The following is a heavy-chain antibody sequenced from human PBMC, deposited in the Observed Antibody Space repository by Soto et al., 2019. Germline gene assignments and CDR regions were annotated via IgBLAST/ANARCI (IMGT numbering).Heavy chain of an antibody. Sequence: QLQLQESGPGLVQPSQTLSLTCAVSGGSVNSPGYSWSWIRRPPGKGLEWIGYIYHSGITCYNPSLESRVIISLDRSNNQFSLRLSSVTDADTAVYYCARVPIHYDSGGYFHYGTFDIWGQGTSVTVPS. D-gene: IGHD3-22*01. J-gene: IGHJ3*02. V-gene: IGHV4-30-2*01. CDR1: GGSVNSPGYS. CDR3: ARVPIHYDSGGYFHYGTFDI. CDR2: IYHSGIT.